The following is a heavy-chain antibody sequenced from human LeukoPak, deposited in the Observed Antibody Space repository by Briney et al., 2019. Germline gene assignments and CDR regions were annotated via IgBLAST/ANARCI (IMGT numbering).Heavy chain of an antibody. CDR3: ARRRYIRGPDVVNPFDY. CDR2: IHYSGST. V-gene: IGHV4-39*01. J-gene: IGHJ4*02. D-gene: IGHD1-1*01. CDR1: GGSTSSSTYY. Sequence: SETLSLTCTVSGGSTSSSTYYWGWIRQSPGKGLEWIRTIHYSGSTSYNPSLKSRVTISVDTSKNQFSLKLSSVTATDTAVYYCARRRYIRGPDVVNPFDYWGQGILVTVSS.